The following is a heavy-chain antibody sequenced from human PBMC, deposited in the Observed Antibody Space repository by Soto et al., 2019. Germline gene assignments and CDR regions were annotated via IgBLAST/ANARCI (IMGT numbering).Heavy chain of an antibody. Sequence: ASVKVSSKASGDTFTSYYMHCVRHDPGQGLGWMGIINPSGGGTSYAKKFQGRVTMTRDTSTSTVYMELSSLRSEDTAVFYCERGGQLRYVDWLLDYWGQGTLVTVSS. D-gene: IGHD3-9*01. CDR2: INPSGGGT. J-gene: IGHJ4*02. CDR1: GDTFTSYY. V-gene: IGHV1-46*01. CDR3: ERGGQLRYVDWLLDY.